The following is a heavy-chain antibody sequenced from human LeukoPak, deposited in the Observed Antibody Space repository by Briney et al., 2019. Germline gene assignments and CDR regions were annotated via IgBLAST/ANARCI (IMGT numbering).Heavy chain of an antibody. CDR2: IYSGGST. V-gene: IGHV3-53*01. CDR3: ARDPLY. J-gene: IGHJ4*02. Sequence: PGRSLRLSCAASGFTFSSYSMNWVRQAPGKGLEWVSVIYSGGSTYYADSVKGRFTISRDNSKNTLYLQMNSLRAEDTAVYYCARDPLYWGQGTLVTVSS. CDR1: GFTFSSYS.